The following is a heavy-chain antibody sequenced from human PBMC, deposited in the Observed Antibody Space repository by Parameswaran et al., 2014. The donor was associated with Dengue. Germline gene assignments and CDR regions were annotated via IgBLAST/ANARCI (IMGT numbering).Heavy chain of an antibody. D-gene: IGHD2-2*01. Sequence: PGKGLEWIGYIYYSGSTYYNPSLKSRVTISVDTSKNQFSLKLSSVTAADTAVYYCARDPRYCSSTSCYLDWGQGTLVTVSS. CDR2: IYYSGST. V-gene: IGHV4-31*02. J-gene: IGHJ4*02. CDR3: ARDPRYCSSTSCYLD.